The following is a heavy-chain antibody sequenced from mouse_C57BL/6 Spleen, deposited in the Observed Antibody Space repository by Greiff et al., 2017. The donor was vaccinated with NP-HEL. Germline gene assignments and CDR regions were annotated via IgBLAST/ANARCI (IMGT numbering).Heavy chain of an antibody. J-gene: IGHJ2*01. V-gene: IGHV1-26*01. CDR1: GYTFTDYY. D-gene: IGHD1-1*01. Sequence: VQLQQSGPELVKPGASVKISCKASGYTFTDYYMNWVKQSHGKSLEWIGDINPNNGGTSYNQKFKGKATLTVDKSSSTAYMELRSLTSEDSAVYYCARSDYYGPHYWGQGTTLTVSS. CDR3: ARSDYYGPHY. CDR2: INPNNGGT.